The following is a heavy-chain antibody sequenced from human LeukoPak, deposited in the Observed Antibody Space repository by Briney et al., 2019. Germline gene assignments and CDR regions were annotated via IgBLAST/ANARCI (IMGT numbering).Heavy chain of an antibody. V-gene: IGHV4-34*01. CDR1: GGSFSGYY. CDR3: AKHWNSGTYPVGFDY. Sequence: KPSETLSLTCAVYGGSFSGYYWSWIRQPPGKGLEWIGEINHSGSTNYNPSLKSRVTISVDTSKNQFPLKLSSVTAADTAVYYCAKHWNSGTYPVGFDYWGQGTLVTVSS. J-gene: IGHJ4*02. CDR2: INHSGST. D-gene: IGHD1-26*01.